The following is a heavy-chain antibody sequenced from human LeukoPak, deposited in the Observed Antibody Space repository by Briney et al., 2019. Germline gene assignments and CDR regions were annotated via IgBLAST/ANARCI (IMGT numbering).Heavy chain of an antibody. V-gene: IGHV3-48*01. J-gene: IGHJ4*02. CDR2: ISSSSSTI. D-gene: IGHD3-3*01. Sequence: PGGSLRLSCAASGFTYSSYSMNWVRQAPGKGLEWVSYISSSSSTIYYADSVKGRFTISRDNAKNSLYLQMNSLRAEDTAVYYCARGRATIFGVAPADYWGQGTLVTVSS. CDR3: ARGRATIFGVAPADY. CDR1: GFTYSSYS.